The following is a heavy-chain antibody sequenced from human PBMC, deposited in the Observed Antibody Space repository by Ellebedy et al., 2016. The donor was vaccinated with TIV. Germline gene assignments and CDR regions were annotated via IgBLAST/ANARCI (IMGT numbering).Heavy chain of an antibody. CDR3: AREPMVRGVIRRGYAMDV. D-gene: IGHD3-10*01. V-gene: IGHV3-33*01. CDR2: IWYDGSNK. J-gene: IGHJ6*02. Sequence: GGSLRLSXAASGFTFSSYCMHWVRQAPGKGLEWVAVIWYDGSNKYYADSVKGRFTISRDNSKNTLYLQMNSLRAEDTAVYYCAREPMVRGVIRRGYAMDVWGQGTTVTVSS. CDR1: GFTFSSYC.